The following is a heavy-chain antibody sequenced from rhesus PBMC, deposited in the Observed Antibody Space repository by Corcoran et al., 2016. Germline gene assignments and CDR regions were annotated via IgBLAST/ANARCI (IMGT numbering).Heavy chain of an antibody. CDR1: AGTVTSAYYT. D-gene: IGHD6-31*01. Sequence: QLQLQEAGPGLVKPSYTLSLTCSVPAGTVTSAYYTWSSIRQPPGQGLGWIGSITHSGSTSSNPSLKSRVTISRDTSKNPFSLKLTSVTAADTAIYYCARCIAAAGNCYFDFWGQGVLVTVSS. J-gene: IGHJ4*01. V-gene: IGHV4-122*02. CDR3: ARCIAAAGNCYFDF. CDR2: ITHSGST.